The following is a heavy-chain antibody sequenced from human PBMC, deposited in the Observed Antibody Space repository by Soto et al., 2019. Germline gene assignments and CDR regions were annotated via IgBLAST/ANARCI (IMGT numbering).Heavy chain of an antibody. Sequence: SETLSLTCTVSGGSISSYYWSWIRQPPGKGLEWIGYIYYSGSTNYNPSLKSRVTISVDTSKNQFSLKLSSVTAADTAVYYCAIRRFLEWFENWFDPWGQGTLVTVSS. CDR3: AIRRFLEWFENWFDP. J-gene: IGHJ5*02. CDR1: GGSISSYY. D-gene: IGHD3-3*01. CDR2: IYYSGST. V-gene: IGHV4-59*08.